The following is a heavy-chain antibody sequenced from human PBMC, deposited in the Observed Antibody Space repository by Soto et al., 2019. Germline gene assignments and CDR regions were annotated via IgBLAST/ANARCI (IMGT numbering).Heavy chain of an antibody. CDR3: ARERGSYSRMVGDNGKVV. J-gene: IGHJ6*02. CDR1: GGSFSGYY. CDR2: INHSGST. V-gene: IGHV4-34*01. D-gene: IGHD6-13*01. Sequence: QVQLQQWGAGLLKPSETLSLTCAVYGGSFSGYYWSWIRQPPGKGLEWIGEINHSGSTNYNPSLKSRVSISVDTSKNQFSMKLSSVTAADTAVYYCARERGSYSRMVGDNGKVVWGQGTTVTVSS.